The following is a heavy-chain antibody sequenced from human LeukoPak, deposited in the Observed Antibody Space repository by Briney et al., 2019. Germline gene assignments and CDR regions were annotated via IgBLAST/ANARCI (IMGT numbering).Heavy chain of an antibody. V-gene: IGHV3-7*01. CDR1: GFTYSNNW. D-gene: IGHD3-10*01. J-gene: IGHJ4*02. Sequence: GGPLRLSCAASGFTYSNNWMTWVRQAPGKGLEWVASVKKDASEKYYVASVKGRFTITRDNAKNSLYLQMNSLRVEDTAVYYGARGPLYGSRSDYFDYCGQGTLVTVSA. CDR3: ARGPLYGSRSDYFDY. CDR2: VKKDASEK.